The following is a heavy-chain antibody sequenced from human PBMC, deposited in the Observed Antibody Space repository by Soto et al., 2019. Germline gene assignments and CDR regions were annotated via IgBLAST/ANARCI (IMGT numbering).Heavy chain of an antibody. CDR2: FDPEDGET. J-gene: IGHJ5*02. CDR1: GYTLTELS. Sequence: QVQLVQSGAEVKKPGASVKVSCKVSGYTLTELSMHWVRQAPGKGLEWMGGFDPEDGETIYAQKFQGRVTMTEDTSTDTAYMELSSLRSEDTAVYYCATVLGYCSSTSCYINWFDPWRQGTLVTVSS. V-gene: IGHV1-24*01. D-gene: IGHD2-2*02. CDR3: ATVLGYCSSTSCYINWFDP.